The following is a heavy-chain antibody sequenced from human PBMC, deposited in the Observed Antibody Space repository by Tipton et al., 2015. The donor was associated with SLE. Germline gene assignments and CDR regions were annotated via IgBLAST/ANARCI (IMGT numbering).Heavy chain of an antibody. J-gene: IGHJ4*02. V-gene: IGHV3-11*04. CDR2: MSSDGSTM. CDR3: ARDISYYSDDY. Sequence: SLRLSCAASGFTLNDFHFSWIRQAPGKGLEWVSYMSSDGSTMYYADSVKGRFTISRDNFRNTLFLQMNNLRAEDTALYFCARDISYYSDDYWGQGTLVTVSS. D-gene: IGHD1-26*01. CDR1: GFTLNDFH.